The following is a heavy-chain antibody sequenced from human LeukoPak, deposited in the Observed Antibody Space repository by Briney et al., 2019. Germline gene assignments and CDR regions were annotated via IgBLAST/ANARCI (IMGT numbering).Heavy chain of an antibody. D-gene: IGHD2-15*01. V-gene: IGHV1-69*05. CDR3: ARPYRYCSGGSCYPDAFDI. J-gene: IGHJ3*02. Sequence: SVKVSCKASGGTFSSYATSWVRQAPGQGLEWMGRIIPIFGTANYAQKFQGRVTITTDESTSTAYMELSSLRSEDTAVYYCARPYRYCSGGSCYPDAFDIWGQGTMVTVSS. CDR2: IIPIFGTA. CDR1: GGTFSSYA.